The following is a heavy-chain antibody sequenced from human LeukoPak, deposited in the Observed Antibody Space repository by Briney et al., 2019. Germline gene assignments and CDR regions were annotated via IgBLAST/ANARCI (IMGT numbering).Heavy chain of an antibody. J-gene: IGHJ6*02. D-gene: IGHD1-26*01. Sequence: ASVKVSCKASGYTFTSYYMHWVRQAPGQGLEWMGIINPSGGSTSYAQKFQGRVTMTRDTSTSTVYMELSSPRSEDTAVYYCARSWSNYGMDVWGQGTTVTVSS. CDR3: ARSWSNYGMDV. CDR2: INPSGGST. CDR1: GYTFTSYY. V-gene: IGHV1-46*01.